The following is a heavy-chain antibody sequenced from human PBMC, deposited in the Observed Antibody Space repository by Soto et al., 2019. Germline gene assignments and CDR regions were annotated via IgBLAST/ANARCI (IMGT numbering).Heavy chain of an antibody. V-gene: IGHV4-30-2*01. J-gene: IGHJ3*02. D-gene: IGHD3-22*01. Sequence: SETLSLTCAVSGGSISSGGYSWSWIRQPLGKGLEWIGYIYHSGSTYYNPSLKSRVTISVDRSKNQFSLKLSSVTAADTAVYYCARAYYDSSGYYYEPNDAFDIWGQGTMVTVSS. CDR3: ARAYYDSSGYYYEPNDAFDI. CDR1: GGSISSGGYS. CDR2: IYHSGST.